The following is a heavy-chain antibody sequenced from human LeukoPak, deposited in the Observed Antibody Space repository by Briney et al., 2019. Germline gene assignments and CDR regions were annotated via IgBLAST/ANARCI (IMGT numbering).Heavy chain of an antibody. CDR1: GFTFSDHT. J-gene: IGHJ4*02. V-gene: IGHV3-72*01. D-gene: IGHD3-10*01. Sequence: GGSLRVSCAASGFTFSDHTMHWVRQAPGEGLEWVGRTRNKDNSHTTEYAASVKGRFTISRDESKNSLYLQMNSLKAEDTAVYYCAGVKGVIGGPCVYWGQGTRLSVFS. CDR3: AGVKGVIGGPCVY. CDR2: TRNKDNSHTT.